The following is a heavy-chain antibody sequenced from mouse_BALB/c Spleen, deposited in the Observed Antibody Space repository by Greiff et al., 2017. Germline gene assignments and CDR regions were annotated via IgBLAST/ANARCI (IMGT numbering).Heavy chain of an antibody. J-gene: IGHJ2*01. CDR2: IYPGDGDT. D-gene: IGHD2-10*02. V-gene: IGHV1-82*01. CDR3: ARKYGNCVGYYFDY. Sequence: VQLQQSGPELVKPGASVKISCKASGYAFSSSWMNWVKQRPGQGLEWIGRIYPGDGDTNYNGKFKGKATLTADKSSSTAYMQLSSLTSVDSAVYFCARKYGNCVGYYFDYWGQGTTLTVSS. CDR1: GYAFSSSW.